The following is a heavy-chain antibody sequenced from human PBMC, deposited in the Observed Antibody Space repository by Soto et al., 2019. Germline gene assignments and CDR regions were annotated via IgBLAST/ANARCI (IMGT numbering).Heavy chain of an antibody. J-gene: IGHJ1*01. D-gene: IGHD2-15*01. CDR2: IYYSGNT. CDR1: GGCISSYY. Sequence: PSETPYLASTVCGGCISSYYFSWIRQPPGKGLEWIGYIYYSGNTDYNPSLKSRVTMSVDTSKNQFSLKLTSVTAADTAVYYCAREDRFCTGGSCYPRYFTFWGQGTLVTVSS. V-gene: IGHV4-59*01. CDR3: AREDRFCTGGSCYPRYFTF.